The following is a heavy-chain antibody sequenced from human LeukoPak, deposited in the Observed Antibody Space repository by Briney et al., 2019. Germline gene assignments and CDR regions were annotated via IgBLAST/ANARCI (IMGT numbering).Heavy chain of an antibody. J-gene: IGHJ4*02. D-gene: IGHD4-23*01. CDR2: IKPDGTEK. CDR1: GFTFSNAW. V-gene: IGHV3-7*01. CDR3: AREDYNGNSGFDY. Sequence: GGSLRLSCAASGFTFSNAWMSWVRQAPGKGLEWVANIKPDGTEKYYVDSVKGRFIISRDNAKNSLYLQMNSLRAEDTAVYYCAREDYNGNSGFDYWGQGTLVTVSS.